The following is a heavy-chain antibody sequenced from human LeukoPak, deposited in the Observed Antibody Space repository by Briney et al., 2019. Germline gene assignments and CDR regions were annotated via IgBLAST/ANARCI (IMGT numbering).Heavy chain of an antibody. V-gene: IGHV3-23*01. CDR1: GFTFSSYA. J-gene: IGHJ4*02. CDR3: AKGSRGWLQSRG. D-gene: IGHD5-24*01. Sequence: GASLRLSCAASGFTFSSYAMSWVRQAPGKGLEWVSAISGSGGSTHYADSVKGRFTISRDNSKNTLYLQMNSLRAEDTAVYYCAKGSRGWLQSRGWGQGTLVTVSS. CDR2: ISGSGGST.